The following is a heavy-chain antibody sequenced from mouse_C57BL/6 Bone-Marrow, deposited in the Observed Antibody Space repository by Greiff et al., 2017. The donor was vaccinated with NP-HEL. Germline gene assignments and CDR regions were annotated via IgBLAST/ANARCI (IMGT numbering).Heavy chain of an antibody. V-gene: IGHV14-4*01. CDR2: IDPENGDT. CDR3: TTYDYDGRYAMDY. Sequence: EVQLQQSGAELVRPGASVKLSCTASGFNIKDDYMHWVKQRPEQGLEWIGWIDPENGDTEYASKFQGKATITADTSSNTAYLQLSSLTSEDTAVYYCTTYDYDGRYAMDYWGEGTSVTVSS. D-gene: IGHD2-4*01. CDR1: GFNIKDDY. J-gene: IGHJ4*01.